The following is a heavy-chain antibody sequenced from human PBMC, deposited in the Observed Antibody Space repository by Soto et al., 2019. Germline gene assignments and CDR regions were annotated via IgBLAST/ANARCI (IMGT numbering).Heavy chain of an antibody. CDR3: ARVSASGYDFWSGYSYYFDY. CDR2: INPNSGGT. CDR1: GYTFTGYY. J-gene: IGHJ4*02. D-gene: IGHD3-3*01. V-gene: IGHV1-2*04. Sequence: QVQLVQSGAEVKKPGASVKVSCKASGYTFTGYYMHWVRQAPGQGLEWMGWINPNSGGTNYAQKFQGWVTMTRDTSISTDYMELSRLRSDDTAVYYCARVSASGYDFWSGYSYYFDYWGQGTLVTVSS.